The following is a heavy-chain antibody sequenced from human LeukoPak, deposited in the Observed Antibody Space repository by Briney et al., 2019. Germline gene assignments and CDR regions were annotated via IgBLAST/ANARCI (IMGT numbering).Heavy chain of an antibody. CDR3: ARARRGLLLAFDI. V-gene: IGHV4-4*07. J-gene: IGHJ3*02. Sequence: SETLSLTCTVSGGSISNYYWSWIRQPAGKGLEWIGRIYSSGSTDYNPSLKSRVTMSVDTSKNQFSLNLRSVTAADTAVYYCARARRGLLLAFDIWGQGTMVTVSS. CDR1: GGSISNYY. CDR2: IYSSGST. D-gene: IGHD3-10*01.